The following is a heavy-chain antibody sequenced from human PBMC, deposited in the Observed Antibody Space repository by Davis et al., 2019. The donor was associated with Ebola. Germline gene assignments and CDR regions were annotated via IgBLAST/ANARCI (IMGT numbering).Heavy chain of an antibody. CDR1: GGSFSGYY. Sequence: SETLSLTCAVYGGSFSGYYWSWIRQPPGKGLEWFGYIYYSGSTYYNPSLKSRVTISVDKSKNQFSLKLSSVTAADTAVYYCAREGYCSGGSCYGVDHAFDIWGQGTMVTVSS. CDR3: AREGYCSGGSCYGVDHAFDI. CDR2: IYYSGST. J-gene: IGHJ3*02. V-gene: IGHV4-34*01. D-gene: IGHD2-15*01.